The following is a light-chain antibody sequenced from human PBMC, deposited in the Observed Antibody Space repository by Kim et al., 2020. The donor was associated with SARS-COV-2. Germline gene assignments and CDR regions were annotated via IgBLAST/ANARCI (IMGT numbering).Light chain of an antibody. CDR2: GKN. V-gene: IGLV3-19*01. CDR3: YSRDSSGNHWM. Sequence: AVGQTLRVTCQGDSVRNYDASWYQQKPGQAPLLLIQGKNNRPSGIPDRFSGSSSGNTASLTITGAQAEDEGDYYCYSRDSSGNHWMFGGGSKLTVL. J-gene: IGLJ3*02. CDR1: SVRNYD.